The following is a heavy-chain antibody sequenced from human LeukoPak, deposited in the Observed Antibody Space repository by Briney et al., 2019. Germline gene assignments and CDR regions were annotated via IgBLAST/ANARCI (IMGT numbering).Heavy chain of an antibody. D-gene: IGHD4-17*01. CDR1: GFTFSNYA. Sequence: GGSLRLSCGASGFTFSNYAMSWVRQAPGKGLEWVSSISGSGGSTYYADSVKGRFTISRDNSKNTLYLQMNSLRSEDTAVYYCAKVGPMTSVTRVFRSRIYYYYYMDVWGKGTTVTVSS. J-gene: IGHJ6*03. CDR2: ISGSGGST. CDR3: AKVGPMTSVTRVFRSRIYYYYYMDV. V-gene: IGHV3-23*01.